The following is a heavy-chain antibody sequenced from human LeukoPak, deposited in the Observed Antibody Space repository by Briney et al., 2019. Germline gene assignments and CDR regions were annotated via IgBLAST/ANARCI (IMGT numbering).Heavy chain of an antibody. CDR3: ARDRAYSSSWYRISYYFDY. CDR1: GYTFTGYY. V-gene: IGHV1-2*02. CDR2: INPNSGGT. J-gene: IGHJ4*02. D-gene: IGHD6-13*01. Sequence: ASVKVSCKASGYTFTGYYMHWVRQAPGQGLEWMGWINPNSGGTNYAQKFQGRVTMTRDTSISTAYMELSRLRSDDTAVYYCARDRAYSSSWYRISYYFDYWGQGTLVTVSS.